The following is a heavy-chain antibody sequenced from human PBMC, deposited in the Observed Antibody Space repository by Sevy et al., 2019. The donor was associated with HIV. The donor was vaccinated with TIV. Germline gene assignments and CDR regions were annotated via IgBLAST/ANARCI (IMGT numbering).Heavy chain of an antibody. D-gene: IGHD3-22*01. J-gene: IGHJ4*02. CDR3: ATTNAYYDSSGYPFDS. V-gene: IGHV1-24*01. CDR1: GYTLTEFS. CDR2: FDPEDGER. Sequence: ASVKVSCKVPGYTLTEFSMHWVRQAPGKGLEWMGTFDPEDGERIYSQKFQVRFTMTEDTSTHTAYMELNSLGSEETAVYYCATTNAYYDSSGYPFDSWGQGTLVTVSS.